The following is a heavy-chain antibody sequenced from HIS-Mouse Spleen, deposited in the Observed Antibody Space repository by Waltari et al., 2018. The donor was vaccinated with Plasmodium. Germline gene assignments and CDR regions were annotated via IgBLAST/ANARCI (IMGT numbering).Heavy chain of an antibody. CDR1: GFTFSSYD. CDR2: IGTAGDT. CDR3: ASSGSYDAFDI. Sequence: VQLVDSGGGLVQPGGSLTLSFSASGFTFSSYDMHWVRQATGKGLEWVSAIGTAGDTYYPGSVKGRFTISRENAKNSLYLQMNSLRAGDTAVYYCASSGSYDAFDIWGQGTMVTVSS. J-gene: IGHJ3*02. V-gene: IGHV3-13*01. D-gene: IGHD1-26*01.